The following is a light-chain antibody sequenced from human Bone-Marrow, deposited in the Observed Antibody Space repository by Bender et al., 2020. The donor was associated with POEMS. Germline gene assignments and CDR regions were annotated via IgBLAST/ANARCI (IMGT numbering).Light chain of an antibody. CDR1: SSNIGSSY. CDR3: SSWDDSLNGFLS. Sequence: QSVLTQPPSASGTPGQRVIIFCSGSSSNIGSSYVYWYQHLPGTAPRLVVYSNYQRPSGVPARFSGSKSGTSASLAISDFQSEDEGDYYCSSWDDSLNGFLSFGGGTKLTVL. J-gene: IGLJ2*01. CDR2: SNY. V-gene: IGLV1-44*01.